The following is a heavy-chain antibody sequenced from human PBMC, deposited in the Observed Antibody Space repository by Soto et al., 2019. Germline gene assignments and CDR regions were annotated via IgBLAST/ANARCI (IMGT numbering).Heavy chain of an antibody. J-gene: IGHJ4*02. CDR2: IYYSGST. CDR3: WVAGTNSVMYFDY. V-gene: IGHV4-39*01. Sequence: SETLSLTCTVSGGSISSSSDYWGWIRQPPGKGLEWIGSIYYSGSTYYNPSLKSRVTISVDTSKNQFSLKLSSVTAADTAVYYCWVAGTNSVMYFDYWGQGTLVTVSS. D-gene: IGHD6-19*01. CDR1: GGSISSSSDY.